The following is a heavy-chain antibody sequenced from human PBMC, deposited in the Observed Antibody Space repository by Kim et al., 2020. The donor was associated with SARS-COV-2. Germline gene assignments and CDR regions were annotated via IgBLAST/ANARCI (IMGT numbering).Heavy chain of an antibody. V-gene: IGHV4-39*01. CDR1: GGSISSSSYY. D-gene: IGHD3-22*01. CDR2: IYYSGRT. J-gene: IGHJ5*01. CDR3: TRQRITMIVGSRWFDS. Sequence: SETLSLTCTVSGGSISSSSYYWGWIRQPPGKGLEWIVSIYYSGRTYYNPSLKSRITISVDTSKNQFSLKLSSVTAADTAVYYCTRQRITMIVGSRWFDSWGQGTLVTVSS.